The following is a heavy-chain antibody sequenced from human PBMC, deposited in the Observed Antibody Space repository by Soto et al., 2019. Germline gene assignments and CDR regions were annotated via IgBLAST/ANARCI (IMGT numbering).Heavy chain of an antibody. CDR1: GFTFSNYA. Sequence: QVQLVESGGGVVQPGTSLRLSCAASGFTFSNYALHWVRQAPGKGLEWVAVISYDGSIKYYADSVKGRFTISRDNSRNTLYLQMNSLRDEDTAVYYCARGHTANSAMVTGQVDSWGQGTLVTVCS. V-gene: IGHV3-30-3*01. CDR2: ISYDGSIK. J-gene: IGHJ4*02. CDR3: ARGHTANSAMVTGQVDS. D-gene: IGHD5-18*01.